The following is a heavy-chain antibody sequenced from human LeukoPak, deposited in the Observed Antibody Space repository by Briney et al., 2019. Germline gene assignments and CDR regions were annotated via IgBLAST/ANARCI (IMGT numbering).Heavy chain of an antibody. CDR1: GFTFSSYG. J-gene: IGHJ4*02. CDR2: IRYDGSNK. D-gene: IGHD4-17*01. CDR3: AKDWGYGDYVAFGYYFDY. Sequence: PGGSLRLSCAASGFTFSSYGMHWVRQAPGKGLEWVAFIRYDGSNKYYADSVKGRFTISRDNSKNTLYLQMNSLRAEDTAVYYCAKDWGYGDYVAFGYYFDYWGQGTLVTVSS. V-gene: IGHV3-30*02.